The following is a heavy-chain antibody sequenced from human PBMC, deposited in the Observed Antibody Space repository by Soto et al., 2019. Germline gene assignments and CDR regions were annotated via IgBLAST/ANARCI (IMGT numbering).Heavy chain of an antibody. CDR3: ARALSAYYYYYYGMDV. J-gene: IGHJ6*02. CDR1: GGSFSGYY. CDR2: INHSGST. V-gene: IGHV4-34*01. Sequence: SETLSLTCAVYGGSFSGYYWSWIRQPPGKGLEWIGEINHSGSTNYNPSLKSRVTISVDTSKNQFSLKLSSVTAADTAVYYCARALSAYYYYYYGMDVWGQGTTVTVSS.